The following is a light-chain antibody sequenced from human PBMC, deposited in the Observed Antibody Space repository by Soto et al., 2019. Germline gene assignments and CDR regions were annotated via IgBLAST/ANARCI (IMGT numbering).Light chain of an antibody. Sequence: EIVMTQSPATLSVSPGERATLSCRASQSVSSNLAWYQQKPGQAPRLLIYGASTRATGIPARFSGSGSGTEFSLTIRCLQSEDFAVDYCQQYNNWPPITFGQGTKLEIK. CDR1: QSVSSN. CDR3: QQYNNWPPIT. CDR2: GAS. V-gene: IGKV3-15*01. J-gene: IGKJ2*01.